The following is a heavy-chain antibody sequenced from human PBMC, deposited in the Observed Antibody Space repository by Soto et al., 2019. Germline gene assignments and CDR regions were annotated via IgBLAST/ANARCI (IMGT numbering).Heavy chain of an antibody. D-gene: IGHD3-22*01. CDR2: IIPLFPTT. J-gene: IGHJ4*02. V-gene: IGHV1-69*06. CDR3: AASAHSYDRNGAIDY. Sequence: GASVKVSCKASGDIFTNYAFTWVRQAPGQGLEWLGWIIPLFPTTRYSQEFRGRVTITADKSTSTAYMELSSLTSEDTAVYHCAASAHSYDRNGAIDYWGKGTLVTVSS. CDR1: GDIFTNYA.